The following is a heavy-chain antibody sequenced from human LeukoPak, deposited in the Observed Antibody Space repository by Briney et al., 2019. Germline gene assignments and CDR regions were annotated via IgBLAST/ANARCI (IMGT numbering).Heavy chain of an antibody. V-gene: IGHV3-33*06. CDR3: AKDYPTPAH. CDR1: GFTFSSYG. Sequence: PGRSLRLSCAASGFTFSSYGMHWVRQAPGKGLEWVAVIWYDGSNKYYAGSVKGRFTISRDNSKNTLYLQMNSLRAEDTAVYYCAKDYPTPAHWGQGTLVTASS. J-gene: IGHJ4*02. CDR2: IWYDGSNK.